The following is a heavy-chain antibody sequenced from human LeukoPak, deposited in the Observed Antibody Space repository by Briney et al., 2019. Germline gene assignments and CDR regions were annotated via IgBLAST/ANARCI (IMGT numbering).Heavy chain of an antibody. J-gene: IGHJ6*02. CDR1: GGSISSYY. Sequence: PSETLSLTCTVSGGSISSYYWSWIRHPPGKGLEWIGYIYYSGSTNYNPSLKSRVTMSVDTSNNQFSLKLSSVTATDTAVYYCARHDGGGGPSSYYYGMDVWGQGTTVTVSS. CDR2: IYYSGST. V-gene: IGHV4-59*08. D-gene: IGHD2-21*01. CDR3: ARHDGGGGPSSYYYGMDV.